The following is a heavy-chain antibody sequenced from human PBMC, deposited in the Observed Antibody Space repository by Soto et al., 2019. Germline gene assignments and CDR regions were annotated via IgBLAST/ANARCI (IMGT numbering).Heavy chain of an antibody. CDR2: IYYSGST. CDR1: GGSISSYY. CDR3: ARQPTTGDTDLWFDP. V-gene: IGHV4-59*08. D-gene: IGHD2-21*01. J-gene: IGHJ5*02. Sequence: SETLSLTCTVSGGSISSYYWSWIRQPPGKGLEWIGYIYYSGSTNYNPSLKSRVTISVDTSKNQFSLKLSSVTAADTAVYYCARQPTTGDTDLWFDPWGQGTLVTVSS.